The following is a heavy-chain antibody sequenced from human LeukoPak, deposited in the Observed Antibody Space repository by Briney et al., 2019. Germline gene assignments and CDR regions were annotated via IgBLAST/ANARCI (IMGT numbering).Heavy chain of an antibody. V-gene: IGHV3-49*03. D-gene: IGHD6-19*01. J-gene: IGHJ3*02. CDR2: IRSKAYGGTT. CDR1: GFTFGDYA. Sequence: PVGSLRLSCTASGFTFGDYAMSWFRQAPGKGLEWVGFIRSKAYGGTTEYAASVKGRFTISKDDSKSIAYLQMNSLKTEDTAVYYCTGVGSSGWYVTDAFDIWGQGTMVTVSS. CDR3: TGVGSSGWYVTDAFDI.